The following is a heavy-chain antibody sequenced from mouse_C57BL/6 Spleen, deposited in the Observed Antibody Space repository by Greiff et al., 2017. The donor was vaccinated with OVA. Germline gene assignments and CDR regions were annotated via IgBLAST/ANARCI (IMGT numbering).Heavy chain of an antibody. CDR2: IWGDGST. Sequence: VQRVESGPGLVAPSQSLSLTCTVSGFSLTSYGVSWVRQPPGKGLEWLGVIWGDGSTNSHSALISRLSISKDNSKSQVFLKLNSLQTDNTATDYCANCYGRSWARDDWGQGTSVTVSS. V-gene: IGHV2-3*01. D-gene: IGHD1-1*01. CDR1: GFSLTSYG. J-gene: IGHJ4*01. CDR3: ANCYGRSWARDD.